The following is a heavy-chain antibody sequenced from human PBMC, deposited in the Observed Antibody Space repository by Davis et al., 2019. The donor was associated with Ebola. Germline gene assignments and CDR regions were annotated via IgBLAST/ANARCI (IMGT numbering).Heavy chain of an antibody. D-gene: IGHD3-10*01. V-gene: IGHV3-23*01. Sequence: GESLKISCAASGFTFSSYAMGWVRQAPGHGLEWVSAISGSGGSTYYADSVKGRFTISRDNSKNTLYLQMNSLRAEDTAVYYCAKGEGSGSYYKMLLGYWGQGTLVTVSS. J-gene: IGHJ4*02. CDR2: ISGSGGST. CDR3: AKGEGSGSYYKMLLGY. CDR1: GFTFSSYA.